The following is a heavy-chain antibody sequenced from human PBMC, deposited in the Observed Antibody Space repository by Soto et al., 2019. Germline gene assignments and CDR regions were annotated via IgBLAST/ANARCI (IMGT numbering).Heavy chain of an antibody. D-gene: IGHD3-3*01. Sequence: SVKVSCKASGGTFSSYTISWVRQAPGQGLEWMGRIIPILGIANYAQKFQGRVTITADKSTSTAYMELSSLRSEGTAVYYCARSQNYDFWSGYPPRGFDYWGQGTLVTVS. CDR1: GGTFSSYT. CDR3: ARSQNYDFWSGYPPRGFDY. J-gene: IGHJ4*02. CDR2: IIPILGIA. V-gene: IGHV1-69*02.